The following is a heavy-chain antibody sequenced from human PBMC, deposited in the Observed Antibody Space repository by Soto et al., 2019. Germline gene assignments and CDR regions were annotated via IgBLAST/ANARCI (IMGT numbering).Heavy chain of an antibody. D-gene: IGHD6-13*01. CDR1: GGSINNYY. CDR3: ARIIASAGAFDY. J-gene: IGHJ4*02. Sequence: QVQLQESGPGLVKPSETLSLTCTVSGGSINNYYWGWIRQPPGKGLESIGYIYSSGSTNYNPSLKCRVTISVDTSKNQFSLRLTSVTAADTAVYYCARIIASAGAFDYWGQGTLITVSS. V-gene: IGHV4-59*08. CDR2: IYSSGST.